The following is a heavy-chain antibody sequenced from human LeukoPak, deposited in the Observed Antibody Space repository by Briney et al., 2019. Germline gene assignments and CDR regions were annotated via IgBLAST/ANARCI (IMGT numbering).Heavy chain of an antibody. CDR2: IYSGGST. CDR1: EFTVSSNY. D-gene: IGHD3-9*01. Sequence: PGGSLRLPCAASEFTVSSNYMSWVRQAPGKGLEWVSVIYSGGSTYYADSVKGRFTISRDNSKNTLYLQMNSLRAGDTAVYYCARGKYYDILTGYSYNYGMDVWGQGTTVTASS. CDR3: ARGKYYDILTGYSYNYGMDV. J-gene: IGHJ6*02. V-gene: IGHV3-53*01.